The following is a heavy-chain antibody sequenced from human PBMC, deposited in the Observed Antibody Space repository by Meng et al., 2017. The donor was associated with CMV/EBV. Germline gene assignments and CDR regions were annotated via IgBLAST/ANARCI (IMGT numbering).Heavy chain of an antibody. V-gene: IGHV3-21*01. CDR3: ARLYYDFWRGPCCLNYYGIDV. CDR2: ISSSSSYI. J-gene: IGHJ6*02. Sequence: GGSLRLPCAASGFTFSSYSMNWVRQAPGKGLEGVSSISSSSSYIYYADSVKGRFTISRDNAKNSLYLQMNSLSAEDTAVYYCARLYYDFWRGPCCLNYYGIDVWGQGTTVTVSS. CDR1: GFTFSSYS. D-gene: IGHD3-3*01.